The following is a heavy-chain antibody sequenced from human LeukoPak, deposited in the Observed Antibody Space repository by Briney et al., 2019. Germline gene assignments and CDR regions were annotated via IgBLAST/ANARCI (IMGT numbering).Heavy chain of an antibody. CDR1: GFTFSSYS. CDR2: ISSSSSYI. Sequence: GGSLRLSCAASGFTFSSYSMNWVRQAPGKGLEWVSSISSSSSYIYYADSVKGRFTISRDNAKNSLYLQMNSLRAEDTAVNYCASTGGSGHYFDYWGQGTLVTVSS. D-gene: IGHD3-10*01. V-gene: IGHV3-21*01. J-gene: IGHJ4*02. CDR3: ASTGGSGHYFDY.